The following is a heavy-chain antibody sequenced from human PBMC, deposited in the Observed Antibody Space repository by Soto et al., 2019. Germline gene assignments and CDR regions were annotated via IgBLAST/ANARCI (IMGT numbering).Heavy chain of an antibody. CDR2: INHSGST. CDR1: GGSFSGYY. Sequence: QVQLQQWGAGLLKPSETLSLTCAVYGGSFSGYYWSWIRQPPGKGLEWIGEINHSGSTKYNPSLKSRVTISVDTSKNQFSLKLSSMTAADTAVYYCARVGLSRTRALPGSWGQGTLVTVSS. D-gene: IGHD2-15*01. CDR3: ARVGLSRTRALPGS. J-gene: IGHJ4*02. V-gene: IGHV4-34*01.